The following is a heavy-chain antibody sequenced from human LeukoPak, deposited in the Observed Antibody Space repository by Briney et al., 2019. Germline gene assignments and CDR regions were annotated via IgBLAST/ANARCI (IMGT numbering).Heavy chain of an antibody. Sequence: PGGSLILSCAASAFTFSSYALSWVRQPPGKGLEWVSTIGASGGSTYYADSVKGRFTISRDNSKNTLYLQVNSLRAEDTALYYCAKRGARVPATHYFEYWGQGTLVTVSS. CDR2: IGASGGST. J-gene: IGHJ4*02. CDR1: AFTFSSYA. CDR3: AKRGARVPATHYFEY. V-gene: IGHV3-23*01. D-gene: IGHD2-2*01.